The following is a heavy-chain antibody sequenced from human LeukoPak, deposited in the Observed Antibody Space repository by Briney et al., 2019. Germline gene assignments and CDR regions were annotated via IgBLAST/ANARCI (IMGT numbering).Heavy chain of an antibody. J-gene: IGHJ4*02. D-gene: IGHD3-22*01. Sequence: ASVKVSCKASGYTFTTYHAMNWVRQAPGQGLEWMGWINTNTGNPTYAQGFTGRFVFSLDTSVSTAYLQISSLKAEDTAVYYCASGADYYDSSGPLPDYWGQGTLVTVSS. V-gene: IGHV7-4-1*02. CDR1: GYTFTTYHA. CDR3: ASGADYYDSSGPLPDY. CDR2: INTNTGNP.